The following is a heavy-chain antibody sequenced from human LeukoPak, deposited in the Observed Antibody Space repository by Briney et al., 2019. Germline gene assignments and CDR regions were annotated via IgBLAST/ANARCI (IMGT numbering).Heavy chain of an antibody. D-gene: IGHD3-3*01. CDR3: ASLSGYTIFGVVLSYFDY. J-gene: IGHJ4*02. CDR1: GGSISSYY. CDR2: IYYSGST. V-gene: IGHV4-59*01. Sequence: SETLSLTCTVSGGSISSYYWSWIRQPPGKGLEWIGYIYYSGSTNYNPSLKSRVTISVDTSKNQFSLKLSSVTAADTAVYYCASLSGYTIFGVVLSYFDYWGQGTLVTVSS.